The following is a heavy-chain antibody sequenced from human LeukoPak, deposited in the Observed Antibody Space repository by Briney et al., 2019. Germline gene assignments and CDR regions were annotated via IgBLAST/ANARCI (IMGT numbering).Heavy chain of an antibody. Sequence: GGSLRLSCAASGFTFSSYEMNWVRQAPGKGLEWVSYISSSGSTIYYADSVKGRFTISRDNAKNSLYLQMDSLRAEDTAVYYCARDYDFWSGFDYWGQGTLVTVSS. J-gene: IGHJ4*02. CDR2: ISSSGSTI. V-gene: IGHV3-48*03. CDR1: GFTFSSYE. D-gene: IGHD3-3*01. CDR3: ARDYDFWSGFDY.